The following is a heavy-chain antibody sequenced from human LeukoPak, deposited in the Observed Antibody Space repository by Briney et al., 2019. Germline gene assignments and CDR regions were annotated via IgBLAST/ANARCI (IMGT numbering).Heavy chain of an antibody. Sequence: SVKVSCKASGGTFSSYAISWVRQAPGQGLEWMGGIIPILGTANYAQKFQGRVTITADESTRTAYMELSSLRSEDTAVYYCARDRLYGIVATGVFDYWGQGTLVTVSS. CDR1: GGTFSSYA. CDR2: IIPILGTA. J-gene: IGHJ4*02. V-gene: IGHV1-69*13. CDR3: ARDRLYGIVATGVFDY. D-gene: IGHD5-12*01.